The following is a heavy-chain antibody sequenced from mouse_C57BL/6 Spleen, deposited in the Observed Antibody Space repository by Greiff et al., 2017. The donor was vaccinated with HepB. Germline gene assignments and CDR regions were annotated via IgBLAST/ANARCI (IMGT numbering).Heavy chain of an antibody. J-gene: IGHJ2*01. D-gene: IGHD1-1*01. CDR2: IDPSDSYT. Sequence: VQLQQSGAELVKPGASVKLSCKASGYTFTSYWMQWVKQRPGQGLEWIGEIDPSDSYTNYNQKFKGKATLTVDTSSSTAYMQLSSLTSEDSAVYYCARRGVVATSDYWGQGTTLTVSS. CDR1: GYTFTSYW. V-gene: IGHV1-50*01. CDR3: ARRGVVATSDY.